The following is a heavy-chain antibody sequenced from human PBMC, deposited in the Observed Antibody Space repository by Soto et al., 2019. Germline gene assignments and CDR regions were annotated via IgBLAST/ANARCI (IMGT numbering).Heavy chain of an antibody. V-gene: IGHV3-23*01. CDR3: ANIRGYDLGSTTFQH. D-gene: IGHD5-12*01. CDR2: ISGNGDTT. Sequence: EVQLLESGGGLVQPGGSLRLSCAASGFTFSSSAMSWVRQAPGKGLDWVSAISGNGDTTYYADSVKGRFTVSRDISMNTLYLQMNSLRAEDTAVYYCANIRGYDLGSTTFQHWGQGTLVTVSS. J-gene: IGHJ1*01. CDR1: GFTFSSSA.